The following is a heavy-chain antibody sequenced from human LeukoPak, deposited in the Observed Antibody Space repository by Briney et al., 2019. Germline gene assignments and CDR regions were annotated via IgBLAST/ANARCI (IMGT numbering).Heavy chain of an antibody. V-gene: IGHV3-23*01. D-gene: IGHD3-10*01. CDR3: AKGSGYYYYYMDV. CDR1: GFTFSSHA. Sequence: GGSLRLSCAASGFTFSSHAMSWVRQAPGKGLEWVSAISGSGGSTYYADSVKGRFTISRDNSKNTLYLQMNSLRAEDTAVYYCAKGSGYYYYYMDVWGKGTTVTVSS. CDR2: ISGSGGST. J-gene: IGHJ6*03.